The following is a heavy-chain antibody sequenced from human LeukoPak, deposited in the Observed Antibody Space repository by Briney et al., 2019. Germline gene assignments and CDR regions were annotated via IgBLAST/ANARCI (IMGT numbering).Heavy chain of an antibody. J-gene: IGHJ4*02. CDR1: GYTFTSYA. CDR3: ARGDTAMDEFDY. D-gene: IGHD5-18*01. V-gene: IGHV1-3*01. Sequence: ASVKVSCKASGYTFTSYAMHWVRQAPGQRLEWMGWTNAGNGNTKYSQKFQGRVTITRDTSASTAYMELSSLRSEDTAVYYCARGDTAMDEFDYWGQGTLVTVSS. CDR2: TNAGNGNT.